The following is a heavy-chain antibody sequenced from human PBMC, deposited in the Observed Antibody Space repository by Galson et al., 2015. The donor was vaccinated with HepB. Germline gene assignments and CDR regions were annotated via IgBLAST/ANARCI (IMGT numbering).Heavy chain of an antibody. J-gene: IGHJ4*02. Sequence: SLRLSCAASGFSFSSYSMNWVRQAPGKGLEWVSSISSSTSYIYYADSVKGRFTISRDNAKNSLYLQMNSLRAEDTALYYCARDRFAGGYSYGPYFDYWGQGTLVTVSS. V-gene: IGHV3-21*01. CDR1: GFSFSSYS. CDR3: ARDRFAGGYSYGPYFDY. D-gene: IGHD5-18*01. CDR2: ISSSTSYI.